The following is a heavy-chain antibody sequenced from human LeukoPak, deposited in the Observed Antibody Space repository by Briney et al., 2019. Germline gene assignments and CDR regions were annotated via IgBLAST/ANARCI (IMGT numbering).Heavy chain of an antibody. J-gene: IGHJ4*02. V-gene: IGHV3-66*01. CDR2: IYSGGYT. CDR1: GFTISSKY. CDR3: ARGERAEFDY. Sequence: PGGSLRLSCAASGFTISSKYMSWVRQTPGKGLEWVSVIYSGGYTSYTYSVKGRFTISRDNSKNTLYLQMNSLRAEDTAVYYCARGERAEFDYWGQGTLVTVSS.